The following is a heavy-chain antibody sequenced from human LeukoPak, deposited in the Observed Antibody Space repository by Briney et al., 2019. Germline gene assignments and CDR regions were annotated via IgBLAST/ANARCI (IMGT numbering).Heavy chain of an antibody. CDR2: IIPILGIA. V-gene: IGHV1-69*04. D-gene: IGHD5-12*01. J-gene: IGHJ4*02. Sequence: SVKVSCKASGGTFSSYAISWVRQAPGQGLEWMGRIIPILGIANYAQKFQARVTITADKSTSTAYMELSSLRSEDTAVYYCARVEMATTAPDYWGQGTLVTVSS. CDR3: ARVEMATTAPDY. CDR1: GGTFSSYA.